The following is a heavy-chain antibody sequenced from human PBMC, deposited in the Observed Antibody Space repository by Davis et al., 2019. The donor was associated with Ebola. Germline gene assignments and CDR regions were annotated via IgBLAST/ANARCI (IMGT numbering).Heavy chain of an antibody. CDR1: GFIFSTYV. J-gene: IGHJ3*01. CDR2: FGTSGDT. D-gene: IGHD6-13*01. V-gene: IGHV3-23*01. Sequence: GESLKISCSASGFIFSTYVMSWVRQAPGKGLEWVSTFGTSGDTYYADSVKGRFTISRDNSKNTLYLQMNGLRVDDTAIYYCVKDTSSIWFDVWGQGTTVTVSS. CDR3: VKDTSSIWFDV.